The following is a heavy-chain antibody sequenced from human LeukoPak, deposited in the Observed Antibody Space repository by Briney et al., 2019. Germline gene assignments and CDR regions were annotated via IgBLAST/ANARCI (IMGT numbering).Heavy chain of an antibody. Sequence: ASVKVSCKASGYTFTSYGISWVRQAPGQGLEWMGIINPSGGSTSYAQKFQGRVTMTRDTSTSTAYMEVSSPRSEDTAVYYCARGLYYDSSDSLDYGGQGTPVTVSS. CDR1: GYTFTSYG. CDR3: ARGLYYDSSDSLDY. D-gene: IGHD3-22*01. J-gene: IGHJ4*02. V-gene: IGHV1-46*01. CDR2: INPSGGST.